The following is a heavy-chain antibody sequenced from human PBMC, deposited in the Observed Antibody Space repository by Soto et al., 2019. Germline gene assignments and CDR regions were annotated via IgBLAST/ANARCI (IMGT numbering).Heavy chain of an antibody. CDR2: ISGSAGST. CDR1: GFTFSRYA. CDR3: AKPFYYYHSSDYSTRNDY. J-gene: IGHJ4*02. V-gene: IGHV3-23*01. Sequence: EVQLLESGGGLVQPGGSLRLSCAASGFTFSRYAMSWVRQAPGKGLECVSSISGSAGSTYYADSVKGRFTISRDNSKNTLYLQVNSQRAEDTAVYYCAKPFYYYHSSDYSTRNDYWGQGTLVTVSS. D-gene: IGHD3-22*01.